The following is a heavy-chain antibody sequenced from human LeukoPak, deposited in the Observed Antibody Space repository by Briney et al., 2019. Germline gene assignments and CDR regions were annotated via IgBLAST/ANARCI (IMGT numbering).Heavy chain of an antibody. J-gene: IGHJ6*02. V-gene: IGHV3-7*03. D-gene: IGHD3-16*01. Sequence: GGSLRLSCAASGFTFSSYWMNWARQAPGKGLEWVASINHNGNVNYYVDSVKGRFTISRDNAKNSLYLQMSNVRAEDTAVYFCARGGGLDVWGQGATVTVSS. CDR2: INHNGNVN. CDR1: GFTFSSYW. CDR3: ARGGGLDV.